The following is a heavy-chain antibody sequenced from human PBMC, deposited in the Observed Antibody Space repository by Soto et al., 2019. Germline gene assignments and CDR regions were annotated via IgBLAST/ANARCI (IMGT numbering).Heavy chain of an antibody. Sequence: ASVKVSCKASGYTFTSYAMHWVRQAPGQRLEWMGWINAGNGNTKYSQKFQGRVTITRDTSASTAYMGLSSPRSEDTAFYYCARSGGNYYYYDSSGYYDPWGQGTLVTVSS. J-gene: IGHJ5*02. CDR2: INAGNGNT. CDR3: ARSGGNYYYYDSSGYYDP. CDR1: GYTFTSYA. D-gene: IGHD3-22*01. V-gene: IGHV1-3*01.